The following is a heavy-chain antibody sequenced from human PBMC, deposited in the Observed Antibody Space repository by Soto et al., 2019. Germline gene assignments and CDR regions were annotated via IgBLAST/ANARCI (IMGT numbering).Heavy chain of an antibody. J-gene: IGHJ5*02. CDR3: AHSSAAGTWGGFDP. CDR2: IYWDDDE. CDR1: GFSLTATGVG. Sequence: QITLKVSGPTLLKPTQTLTLTCTVSGFSLTATGVGVGWIRQPPGKALEWHALIYWDDDERYSPSLNNRVTITRDTSKNQVVLTMTNMDPADTATYYCAHSSAAGTWGGFDPWGQGTLVTFSS. V-gene: IGHV2-5*02. D-gene: IGHD6-13*01.